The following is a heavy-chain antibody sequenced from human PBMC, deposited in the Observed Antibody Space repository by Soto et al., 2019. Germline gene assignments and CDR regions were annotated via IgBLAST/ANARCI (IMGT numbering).Heavy chain of an antibody. Sequence: EVRLVESGGGLVQPGGSLRLSCVVSEFTFSSSWMHWVRQGPGKGLVWVSRINSDGSYINYADSVKGRFPTSRDNAKNMLYLQMSSLRAEDTCLYYCVTGWSEFWGQGTLVTVSS. CDR2: INSDGSYI. D-gene: IGHD2-15*01. V-gene: IGHV3-74*01. CDR1: EFTFSSSW. CDR3: VTGWSEF. J-gene: IGHJ4*02.